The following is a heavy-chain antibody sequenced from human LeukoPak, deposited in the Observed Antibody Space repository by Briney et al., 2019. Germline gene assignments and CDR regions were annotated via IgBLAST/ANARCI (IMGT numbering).Heavy chain of an antibody. D-gene: IGHD6-13*01. J-gene: IGHJ4*02. CDR3: AKLVTSQLVSVAKS. CDR2: IGGSGGST. CDR1: GFTFSSYA. V-gene: IGHV3-23*01. Sequence: GGSLRLSCAASGFTFSSYAMSWVRQAPGKGLEWVSAIGGSGGSTYYADSVKGRFTISRDNSKNTLYLQMNSLRAEDTAVYYCAKLVTSQLVSVAKSWGQGTLVTVSS.